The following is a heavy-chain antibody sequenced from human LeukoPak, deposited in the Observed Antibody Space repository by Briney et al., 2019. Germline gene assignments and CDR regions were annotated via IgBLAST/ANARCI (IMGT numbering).Heavy chain of an antibody. CDR2: IYYSGTT. CDR3: ARHCGSGTYKRLDS. Sequence: SETLSLTCTVSGGSISSSNYYWGWIRQPPGKALEWIGSIYYSGTTYYNPSLQSRVTISIDTSKSQFSLKLSSVTAADTAVFCCARHCGSGTYKRLDSWGQGTLVTVSS. D-gene: IGHD3-10*01. CDR1: GGSISSSNYY. J-gene: IGHJ4*02. V-gene: IGHV4-39*07.